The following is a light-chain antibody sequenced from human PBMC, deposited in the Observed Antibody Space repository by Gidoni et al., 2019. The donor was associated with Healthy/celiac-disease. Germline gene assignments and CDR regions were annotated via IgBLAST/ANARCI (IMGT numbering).Light chain of an antibody. CDR2: DAS. CDR3: QQRSNWPPS. CDR1: QSVSSY. J-gene: IGKJ2*01. Sequence: EIVLTQSPATLSLSPGERATLSCRASQSVSSYLAWYQQKPGQAPRHLIYDASHRATGIPARFSGSGSGTDFTLTISSLEPEDFAVYYCQQRSNWPPSFGQGTKLEIK. V-gene: IGKV3-11*01.